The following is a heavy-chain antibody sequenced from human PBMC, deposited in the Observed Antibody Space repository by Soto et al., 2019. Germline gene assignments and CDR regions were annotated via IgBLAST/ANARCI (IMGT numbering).Heavy chain of an antibody. CDR2: IYYSGST. D-gene: IGHD3-3*01. V-gene: IGHV4-39*01. CDR1: GRSISSSSYY. Sequence: SETLSLTCTVSGRSISSSSYYWGWIRQPPGKGLEGIGCIYYSGSTYYNPSLKSRVTISVDTSKNQFSLKLSYVTAADTAVYYCATVGPYYDFWSGYTNFYYYYYYMDVWGTGTTVTVSS. J-gene: IGHJ6*03. CDR3: ATVGPYYDFWSGYTNFYYYYYYMDV.